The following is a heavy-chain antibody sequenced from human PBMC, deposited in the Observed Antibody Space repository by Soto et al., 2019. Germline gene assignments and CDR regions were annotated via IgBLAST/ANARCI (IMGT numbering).Heavy chain of an antibody. CDR3: ARVDSSSSGIDY. J-gene: IGHJ4*02. CDR2: IYYSGST. CDR1: GGSISSGDYY. V-gene: IGHV4-30-4*01. D-gene: IGHD6-6*01. Sequence: KTSETLSLTCTVSGGSISSGDYYWSWIRQPPGKGLEWIGYIYYSGSTYYNPSLKSRVTISVDTSKNQFSLKLSSVTAADTAVYYCARVDSSSSGIDYWGQGTLVTVSS.